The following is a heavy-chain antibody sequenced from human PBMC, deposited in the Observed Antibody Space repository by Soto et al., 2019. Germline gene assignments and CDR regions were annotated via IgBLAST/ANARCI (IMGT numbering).Heavy chain of an antibody. CDR1: GGSFSGYY. CDR3: ARSPRSISTGGIDF. J-gene: IGHJ4*01. V-gene: IGHV4-34*01. CDR2: INHSGST. Sequence: SETLSLTCAVYGGSFSGYYWSWIRQPPGKGLEWIGEINHSGSTNYNPSLKSRVTISVDTSKNQFSLKLSSVTAADTAVYYCARSPRSISTGGIDFWGQGILVTVSS. D-gene: IGHD1-1*01.